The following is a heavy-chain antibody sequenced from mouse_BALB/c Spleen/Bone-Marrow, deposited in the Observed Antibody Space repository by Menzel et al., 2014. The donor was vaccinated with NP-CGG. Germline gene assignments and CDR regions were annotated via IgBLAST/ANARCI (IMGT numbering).Heavy chain of an antibody. Sequence: VKLVESGAELVRPGTSVKVSCKASGYAFTNYLIEWVKQRPGQGLEWIGVINPGSGGTSYNEKFKGKATLTADNSSNTAYMHLSSLTSDDSAVYFCARGGHGSYWGQGTTLTVSS. CDR1: GYAFTNYL. V-gene: IGHV1-54*03. CDR2: INPGSGGT. D-gene: IGHD2-2*01. CDR3: ARGGHGSY. J-gene: IGHJ2*01.